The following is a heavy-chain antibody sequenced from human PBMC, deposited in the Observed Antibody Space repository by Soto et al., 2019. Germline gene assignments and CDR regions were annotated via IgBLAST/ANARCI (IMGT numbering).Heavy chain of an antibody. V-gene: IGHV3-53*01. J-gene: IGHJ3*01. CDR2: LYDVDGT. CDR1: GFTVSGKRY. CDR3: ASWHEREHAYDV. Sequence: VGSLRLSCAAFGFTVSGKRYVAWFRQAPGKGLEWISALYDVDGTFYADSVKGRFTTSSDSSKTTVYLQMNGLRPDDPAVYYCASWHEREHAYDVWGRGTTVTVSS. D-gene: IGHD1-1*01.